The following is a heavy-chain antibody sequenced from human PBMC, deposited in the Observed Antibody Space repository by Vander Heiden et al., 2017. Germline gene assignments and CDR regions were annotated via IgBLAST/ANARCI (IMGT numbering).Heavy chain of an antibody. CDR2: ISWDSGRI. J-gene: IGHJ4*02. Sequence: EVQLVESGGGLVQPGRSLRLACAASGSTFDDYAMHWVRQAPREGLEWVSGISWDSGRIGYADSVTGRFTISRDSAKNSLYLQMNSLRAEDTALYYCAKGGTYGTTGGAGGDYWGQGTLVTVSS. V-gene: IGHV3-9*01. CDR3: AKGGTYGTTGGAGGDY. D-gene: IGHD3-16*01. CDR1: GSTFDDYA.